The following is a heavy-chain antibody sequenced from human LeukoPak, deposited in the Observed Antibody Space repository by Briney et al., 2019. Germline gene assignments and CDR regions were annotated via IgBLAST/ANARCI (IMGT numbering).Heavy chain of an antibody. V-gene: IGHV3-23*01. Sequence: GGSLRLSCAASGFTFSSYAMSWVRQAPGKGLEWVSDITSSGDSTYYADSVKGRFTISRDNLKNTLYLQMNSLRAEDTAIYYCVKEYFGFAFDYWGQGTVVTVSS. J-gene: IGHJ4*02. CDR1: GFTFSSYA. CDR2: ITSSGDST. D-gene: IGHD3-9*01. CDR3: VKEYFGFAFDY.